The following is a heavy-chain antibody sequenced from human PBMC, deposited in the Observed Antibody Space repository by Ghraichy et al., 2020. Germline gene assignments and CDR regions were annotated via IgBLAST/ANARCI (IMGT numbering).Heavy chain of an antibody. CDR3: ARDVDTAIISFGENKGDAFDI. J-gene: IGHJ3*02. CDR2: ISSSSSYI. V-gene: IGHV3-21*01. Sequence: ETLSLTCAASGFTFSSYSMNWVRQAPGKGLEWVSSISSSSSYIYYADSVKGRFTISRDNAKNSLYLQMNSLRAEDTAVYYCARDVDTAIISFGENKGDAFDIWGQGTMVTVSS. CDR1: GFTFSSYS. D-gene: IGHD5-18*01.